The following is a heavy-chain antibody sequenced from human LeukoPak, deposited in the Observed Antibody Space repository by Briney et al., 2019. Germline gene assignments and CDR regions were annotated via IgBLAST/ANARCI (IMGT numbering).Heavy chain of an antibody. D-gene: IGHD3-10*01. J-gene: IGHJ5*02. V-gene: IGHV1-69*04. CDR2: IIPILGIA. CDR1: GGTFSSYA. CDR3: ARDPTTYYYGSGSYFWFDP. Sequence: GASVKVSCKASGGTFSSYAISWVRQAPGQGLEWMGRIIPILGIANYAQKFQGRVAITADKSTSTAYMELSSLRSEDTAVYYCARDPTTYYYGSGSYFWFDPWGQGTLVTVSS.